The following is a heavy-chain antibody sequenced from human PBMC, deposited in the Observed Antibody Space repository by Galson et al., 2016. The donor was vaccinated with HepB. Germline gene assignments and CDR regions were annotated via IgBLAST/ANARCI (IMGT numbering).Heavy chain of an antibody. V-gene: IGHV1-46*01. CDR3: ARIKGEDSSGNPSDVLDV. CDR1: GYSFSNYY. CDR2: INPSDGRT. D-gene: IGHD4-23*01. Sequence: SVKVSCKASGYSFSNYYMHWVRQAPGQGLEWMGLINPSDGRTSKAQKFKGRVTMTRDTSTTTVYMELSSLRSEDTAVYYCARIKGEDSSGNPSDVLDVWGQGTVVTVS. J-gene: IGHJ3*01.